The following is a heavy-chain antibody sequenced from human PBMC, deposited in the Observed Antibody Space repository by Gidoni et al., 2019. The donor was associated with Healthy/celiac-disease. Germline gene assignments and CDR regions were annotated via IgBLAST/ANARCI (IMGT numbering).Heavy chain of an antibody. CDR2: ISYDGSNK. D-gene: IGHD6-13*01. V-gene: IGHV3-30*18. Sequence: QVQLTTSVRGVVQSRLAPRLPCAAPRFACSRSSTHSLRQAPGKGLEWVAVISYDGSNKYYADSVKGRFTISRDNSKNTLDLQMNSLRAEDTAVYYCAKEPDSSSWYKYYYYYYGMDVWGQGTTVTVSS. CDR1: RFACSRSS. J-gene: IGHJ6*02. CDR3: AKEPDSSSWYKYYYYYYGMDV.